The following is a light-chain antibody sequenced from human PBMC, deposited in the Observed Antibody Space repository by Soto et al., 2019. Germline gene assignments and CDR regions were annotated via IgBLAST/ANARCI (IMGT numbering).Light chain of an antibody. Sequence: DIQLTQSPSFLSASVGDRVTITCRASQGISSYLAWYQQKPGNAPKLLIYAASTLQSGVPSRFSGSGSGAEFTLTISSRQPADFATYSCQQLYSYPLTFGGGTKVEIK. V-gene: IGKV1-9*01. J-gene: IGKJ4*01. CDR2: AAS. CDR1: QGISSY. CDR3: QQLYSYPLT.